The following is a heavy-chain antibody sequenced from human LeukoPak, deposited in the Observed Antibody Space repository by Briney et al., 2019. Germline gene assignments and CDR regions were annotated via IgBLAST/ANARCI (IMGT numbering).Heavy chain of an antibody. D-gene: IGHD3-22*01. CDR1: GITFDEYA. J-gene: IGHJ4*02. V-gene: IGHV3-9*01. CDR2: INWNTGVI. Sequence: PGGSLRLSCAASGITFDEYAMNWVRQAPGKGLEWVSNINWNTGVIVYADSVKGRFTVSRDNAKTSLYLQMNSLRAEDTALHYCAMESRIVVTAIDYWGQGTLVTVSS. CDR3: AMESRIVVTAIDY.